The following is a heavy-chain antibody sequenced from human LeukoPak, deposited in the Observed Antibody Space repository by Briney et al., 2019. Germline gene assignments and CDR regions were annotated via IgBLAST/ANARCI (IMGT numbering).Heavy chain of an antibody. Sequence: GGSLRLSCAASGFTFSSYWMHWVRQATGKGVEWVSAIGTAGDTYYPGSVKGRFTISRENAKNSLYLQMNSLRAGDTAVYYCARGGDFGYSYGGYYYMDVWGKGTTVTVSS. CDR3: ARGGDFGYSYGGYYYMDV. J-gene: IGHJ6*03. D-gene: IGHD5-18*01. CDR2: IGTAGDT. CDR1: GFTFSSYW. V-gene: IGHV3-13*01.